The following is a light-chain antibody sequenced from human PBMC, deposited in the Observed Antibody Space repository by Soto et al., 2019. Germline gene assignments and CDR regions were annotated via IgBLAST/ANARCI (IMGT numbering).Light chain of an antibody. CDR3: SLYGGNINYV. CDR1: SSDVGGYNY. J-gene: IGLJ1*01. CDR2: EVS. V-gene: IGLV2-8*01. Sequence: QSVLAQPPSASGSPGQSVTISCTGTSSDVGGYNYVSWYQQHPGKAPKLMIYEVSKRPSGVPDRFSGSKSGNTASLTISGLQAEDEADYYCSLYGGNINYVFGSGTKVTVL.